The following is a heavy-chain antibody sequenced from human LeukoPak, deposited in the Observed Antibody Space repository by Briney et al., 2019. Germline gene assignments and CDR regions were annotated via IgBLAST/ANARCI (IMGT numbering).Heavy chain of an antibody. J-gene: IGHJ4*02. D-gene: IGHD6-19*01. V-gene: IGHV4-59*01. CDR2: VFYSGST. Sequence: KPSETLSLTCTVSGGSISTCYWSWIRQPPEKGLEWIGYVFYSGSTNYNPSLESRVTISLDTSKNQFSLKLSSVTAADTAVYYCAREGSGWDPFDYWGRGTLVTVSS. CDR3: AREGSGWDPFDY. CDR1: GGSISTCY.